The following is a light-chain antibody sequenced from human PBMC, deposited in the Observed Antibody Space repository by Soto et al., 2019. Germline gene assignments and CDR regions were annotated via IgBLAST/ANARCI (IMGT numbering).Light chain of an antibody. Sequence: DIQMTQSPSSVSASVGDRVTITCRASQRIRNWLAWYQQKPGKAPNLLISAASSLQSGVPSRFSGSGSGTDFTLTISSLQPEDFATYYCLQANSFPLTFGGGTKVEIK. CDR1: QRIRNW. CDR2: AAS. CDR3: LQANSFPLT. V-gene: IGKV1-12*01. J-gene: IGKJ4*01.